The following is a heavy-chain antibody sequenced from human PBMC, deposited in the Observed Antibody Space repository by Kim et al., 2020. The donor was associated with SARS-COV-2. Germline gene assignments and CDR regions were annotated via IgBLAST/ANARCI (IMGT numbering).Heavy chain of an antibody. Sequence: SGPTLVNPTQTLTLTCTFSGFSLRNNGMSVGWIRQPPGKALEWLALIYWDDDKRYSPSLRSRVTITKDTSKNQVVLTMTNMDPVDTGTYYCAHRAASNRLGYWGQGTLVTVSS. CDR1: GFSLRNNGMS. J-gene: IGHJ4*02. D-gene: IGHD4-4*01. CDR2: IYWDDDK. CDR3: AHRAASNRLGY. V-gene: IGHV2-5*02.